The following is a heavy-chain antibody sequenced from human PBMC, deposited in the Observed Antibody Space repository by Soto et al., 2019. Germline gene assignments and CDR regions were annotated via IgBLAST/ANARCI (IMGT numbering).Heavy chain of an antibody. J-gene: IGHJ4*02. CDR1: GGSISSGGYY. D-gene: IGHD6-6*01. CDR2: IYYSGST. Sequence: SETLSLTCTVSGGSISSGGYYWSWIRQHPGKGLEWIGYIYYSGSTYYNPSLKSRVTISVDTSKNQFSLKLSSVTAADTAVYYCARSSIAARRKLYYFDYWGQRTLVTVSS. V-gene: IGHV4-31*03. CDR3: ARSSIAARRKLYYFDY.